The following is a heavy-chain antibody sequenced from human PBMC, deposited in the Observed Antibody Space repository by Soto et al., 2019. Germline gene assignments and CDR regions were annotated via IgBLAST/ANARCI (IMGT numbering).Heavy chain of an antibody. CDR3: GRDGALGDTAVVDS. V-gene: IGHV3-33*01. Sequence: QVQLVESGGRVVQPGKSLRLSCAASGFTFSTNGMHWVRQAPGKGLEWVAVIWYDGSNKYHGDSLKGRFTISRDNSKKTLYPQINNLRAEDTAVYYCGRDGALGDTAVVDSWGQGTLVIVSS. J-gene: IGHJ4*02. D-gene: IGHD5-18*01. CDR2: IWYDGSNK. CDR1: GFTFSTNG.